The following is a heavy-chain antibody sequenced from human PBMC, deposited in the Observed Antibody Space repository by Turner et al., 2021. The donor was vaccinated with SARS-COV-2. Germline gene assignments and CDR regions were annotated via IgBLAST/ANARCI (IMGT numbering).Heavy chain of an antibody. Sequence: QVLLQASGPGLVKPSETLSLTCTVSGASISSYYWAWIRQPTGKRLEWIGYIYYRGSTNYNPSLKSRVTISVDTSKNQFSLKLTSVTAADTAVYFCARELTNNWFDPWGQGTLVTVSS. CDR1: GASISSYY. J-gene: IGHJ5*02. D-gene: IGHD3-10*01. CDR2: IYYRGST. V-gene: IGHV4-59*01. CDR3: ARELTNNWFDP.